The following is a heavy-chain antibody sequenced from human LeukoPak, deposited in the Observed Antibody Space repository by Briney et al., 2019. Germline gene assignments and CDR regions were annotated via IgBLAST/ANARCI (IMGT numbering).Heavy chain of an antibody. D-gene: IGHD5-18*01. J-gene: IGHJ4*02. CDR1: GFTFSSYS. Sequence: PGGSLRLSCAASGFTFSSYSMNWVRQAPGKGLEWVSYISSSSSTIYYADSVKGRFTISRDNAKNSLYLQMNSLRAEDTAVYYCAREYNYGFARYFDYWGQGTLVTVSS. V-gene: IGHV3-48*01. CDR3: AREYNYGFARYFDY. CDR2: ISSSSSTI.